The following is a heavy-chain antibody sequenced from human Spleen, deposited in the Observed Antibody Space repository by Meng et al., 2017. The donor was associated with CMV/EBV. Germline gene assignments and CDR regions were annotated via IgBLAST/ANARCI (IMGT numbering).Heavy chain of an antibody. Sequence: GESLKISCAASGFTFSSYAMHWVRQAPGKGLEWVAVISYDGSNKYYADSVKGRFTISRDNSKNTLYLQMNSLRAEDTAVYYCARASADDYDFWSGYYINYYYYGMDVWGQGTTVTVSS. V-gene: IGHV3-30*04. CDR1: GFTFSSYA. CDR3: ARASADDYDFWSGYYINYYYYGMDV. J-gene: IGHJ6*02. D-gene: IGHD3-3*01. CDR2: ISYDGSNK.